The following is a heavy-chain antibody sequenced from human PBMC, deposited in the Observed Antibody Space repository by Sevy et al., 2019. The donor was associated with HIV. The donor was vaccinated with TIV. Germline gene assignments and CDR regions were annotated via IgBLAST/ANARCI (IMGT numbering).Heavy chain of an antibody. CDR1: GYTFTSYG. V-gene: IGHV1-18*01. Sequence: ASVKVSCKASGYTFTSYGISWVRQAPGQGLEWMGWMSAYNGNTNYAQKLQGRVTMTTDTSTSTAYMELRSLRSDDTAVYYCARDPQGSGSYYKGYYFDYWGQGTLVTVSS. CDR3: ARDPQGSGSYYKGYYFDY. D-gene: IGHD3-10*01. CDR2: MSAYNGNT. J-gene: IGHJ4*02.